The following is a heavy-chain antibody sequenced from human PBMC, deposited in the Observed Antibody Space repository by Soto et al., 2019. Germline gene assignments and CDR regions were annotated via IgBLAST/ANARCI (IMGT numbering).Heavy chain of an antibody. Sequence: QLQLQESGPGLVKPSETLSLTCTVSGGSISSSSYYWGWIRQPPGKGLEWIGSIYYSGSTYYNPSLKSRVPISVDTSKNQFSLKLSSVTAADTAVYYCARHPRRYYYDSSGYFDAFDIWGQGTMVTVSS. CDR1: GGSISSSSYY. D-gene: IGHD3-22*01. CDR2: IYYSGST. V-gene: IGHV4-39*01. CDR3: ARHPRRYYYDSSGYFDAFDI. J-gene: IGHJ3*02.